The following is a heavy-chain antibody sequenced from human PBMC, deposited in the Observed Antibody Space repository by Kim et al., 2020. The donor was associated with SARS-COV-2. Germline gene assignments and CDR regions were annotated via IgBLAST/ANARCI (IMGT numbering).Heavy chain of an antibody. V-gene: IGHV4-59*09. Sequence: STNYNPSLKSRVTISVDTSKNQFSLKLSSVTAADTAVYYCARGLRGVGAKDYWGQGTLVTVSS. J-gene: IGHJ4*02. D-gene: IGHD1-26*01. CDR3: ARGLRGVGAKDY. CDR2: ST.